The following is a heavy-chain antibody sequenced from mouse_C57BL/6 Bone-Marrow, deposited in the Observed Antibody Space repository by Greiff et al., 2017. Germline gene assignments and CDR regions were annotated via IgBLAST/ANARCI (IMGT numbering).Heavy chain of an antibody. Sequence: EVQRVESGGGLVKPGGSLKLSCAASGFTFSDYGMHWVRQAPEKGLEWVAYISSGSSTIYYADTVKGRFTISRDNAKNTLFLQMTRLRSEDTAMYYCARFYYSTYYAIDYWGQGTSVTVSS. V-gene: IGHV5-17*01. CDR2: ISSGSSTI. J-gene: IGHJ4*01. D-gene: IGHD2-5*01. CDR1: GFTFSDYG. CDR3: ARFYYSTYYAIDY.